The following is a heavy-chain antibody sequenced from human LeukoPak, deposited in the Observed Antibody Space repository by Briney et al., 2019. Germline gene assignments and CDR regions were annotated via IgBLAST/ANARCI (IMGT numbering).Heavy chain of an antibody. CDR1: GFTFSSYA. J-gene: IGHJ5*02. Sequence: GGSLRLSCAASGFTFSSYAMTWVRQAPGKGLEWVSSISSSSSYIYYADSVKGRFTISRDNAKNSLYLQMNSLRAEDTAVYYCASGPINRFDPWGQGTLVTVSS. CDR2: ISSSSSYI. CDR3: ASGPINRFDP. V-gene: IGHV3-21*01.